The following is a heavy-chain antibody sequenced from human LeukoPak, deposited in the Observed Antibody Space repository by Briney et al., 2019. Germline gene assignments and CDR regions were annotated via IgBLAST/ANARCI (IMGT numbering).Heavy chain of an antibody. D-gene: IGHD4-17*01. Sequence: SVKVSCRASGGTFNTYAISWVRQAPGQGLEWMAGIIPIFGTTNYAQNFRGRVTVTADGSSSTAYMELSSLRSEDAAVYYCARDKFTAYGDFLNWFDPWGQGTPVTVSS. V-gene: IGHV1-69*13. CDR1: GGTFNTYA. CDR3: ARDKFTAYGDFLNWFDP. CDR2: IIPIFGTT. J-gene: IGHJ5*02.